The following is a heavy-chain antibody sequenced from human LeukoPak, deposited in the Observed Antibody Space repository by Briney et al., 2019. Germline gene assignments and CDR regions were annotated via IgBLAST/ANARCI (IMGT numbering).Heavy chain of an antibody. CDR2: IYYSGTT. CDR3: AREDVGYCSSTNCDNWFDP. D-gene: IGHD2-2*01. Sequence: SETLSLTCSVSGGSISSYYWSWIRQPPGKGLEWIGYIYYSGTTKYNPSLKSRVTISVDTSKNQFSLKLSSVTAADMAVYFCAREDVGYCSSTNCDNWFDPWGQGTLVTVSS. V-gene: IGHV4-59*01. CDR1: GGSISSYY. J-gene: IGHJ5*02.